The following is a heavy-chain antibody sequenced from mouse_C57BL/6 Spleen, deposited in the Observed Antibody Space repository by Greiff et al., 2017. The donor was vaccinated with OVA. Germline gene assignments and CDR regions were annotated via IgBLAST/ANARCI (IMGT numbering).Heavy chain of an antibody. CDR1: GYTFTSYW. Sequence: QVQLQQPGAELVKPGASVKLSCKASGYTFTSYWMQWVKQRPGQGLEWIGEIDPSDSYTNYNQKFKGKATLTVDTSSSTAYMQLSSLTSEDAAVDVYSRGIYDGYHFDYWGQGTTLTVSS. D-gene: IGHD2-3*01. J-gene: IGHJ2*01. CDR2: IDPSDSYT. V-gene: IGHV1-50*01. CDR3: SRGIYDGYHFDY.